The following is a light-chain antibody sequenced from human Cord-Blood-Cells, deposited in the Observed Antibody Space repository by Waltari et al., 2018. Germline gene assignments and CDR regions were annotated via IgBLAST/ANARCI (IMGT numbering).Light chain of an antibody. CDR3: QQRSNWPIS. Sequence: EIVLTQSPATLSLSPGERATLSCRASQSVSSYLAWYQQKPGQAPRLLIDDASNRATGSPARVSGSGSGTDFTLAISSLEPEDFAVYDCQQRSNWPISFGQGTRLEIK. CDR2: DAS. CDR1: QSVSSY. V-gene: IGKV3-11*01. J-gene: IGKJ5*01.